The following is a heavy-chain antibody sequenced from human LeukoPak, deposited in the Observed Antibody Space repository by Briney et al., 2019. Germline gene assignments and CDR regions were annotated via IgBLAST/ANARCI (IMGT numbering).Heavy chain of an antibody. CDR1: GYSVTINYY. CDR3: ARSEGMATITYFDY. CDR2: IYHSGTT. D-gene: IGHD5-24*01. V-gene: IGHV4-38-2*02. Sequence: RTSETLSLTCTVSGYSVTINYYWGWIRQPPGQGLEWIGSIYHSGTTYYNPSLKSRLALSLDTSKNQSSLKLSSVTASDTAVYYCARSEGMATITYFDYWGQGTLVTVSS. J-gene: IGHJ4*02.